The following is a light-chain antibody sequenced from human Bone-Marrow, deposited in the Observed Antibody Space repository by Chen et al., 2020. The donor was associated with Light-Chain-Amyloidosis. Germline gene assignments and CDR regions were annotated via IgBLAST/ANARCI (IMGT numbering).Light chain of an antibody. CDR1: DLPTKY. CDR2: RDT. CDR3: QSADSSGTYEVI. Sequence: SYELTQPPSVSVSPGQPARLTCSGDDLPTKYAYWYQQKPGQDPVLVIHRDTERPSGIPDRFSGSSSGTTATLTISGVQAEDEADYHCQSADSSGTYEVIFGGGTKLTVL. V-gene: IGLV3-25*03. J-gene: IGLJ2*01.